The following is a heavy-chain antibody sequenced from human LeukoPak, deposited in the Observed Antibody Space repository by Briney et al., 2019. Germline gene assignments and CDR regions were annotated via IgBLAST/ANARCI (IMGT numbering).Heavy chain of an antibody. CDR2: IIPIFGTA. V-gene: IGHV1-69*13. Sequence: SVKVSCKASGGTFSSYAISWVRQAPGQGLEWMGGIIPIFGTANYAQKFQGRVTITADESTSTAYMELSSLRSEDTAVYYCARSQYALRFLEWPFDYWGQGTLVTVSS. CDR1: GGTFSSYA. J-gene: IGHJ4*02. D-gene: IGHD3-3*01. CDR3: ARSQYALRFLEWPFDY.